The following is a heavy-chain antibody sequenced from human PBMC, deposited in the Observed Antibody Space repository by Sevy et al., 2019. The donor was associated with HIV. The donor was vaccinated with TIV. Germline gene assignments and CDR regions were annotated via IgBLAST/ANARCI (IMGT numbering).Heavy chain of an antibody. CDR1: GYTFTGYY. CDR2: LNPNSGGT. D-gene: IGHD1-26*01. CDR3: AKEGSGSYYYFDY. Sequence: ASVKVSCKTSGYTFTGYYMHWVRQAPGQGLEWMGWLNPNSGGTNYAQKFQGRVTMTRDTSISTAYMEVRRLRSDDTAVYYCAKEGSGSYYYFDYWGQGTLVTASS. J-gene: IGHJ4*02. V-gene: IGHV1-2*02.